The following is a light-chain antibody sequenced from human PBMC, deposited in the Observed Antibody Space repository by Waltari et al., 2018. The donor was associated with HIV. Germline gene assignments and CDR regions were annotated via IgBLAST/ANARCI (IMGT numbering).Light chain of an antibody. CDR1: SPNVESHY. J-gene: IGLJ3*02. Sequence: QSVLTQPPSASGTTGQRVTISCSGSSPNVESHYVYWYQTPPGPAPKLHHYMNYPRPSGVPDRFSGYKSGASAFLAISGLRSEDDADYYCAAWDASLSAWVFGGGTRLTVL. CDR3: AAWDASLSAWV. V-gene: IGLV1-47*01. CDR2: MNY.